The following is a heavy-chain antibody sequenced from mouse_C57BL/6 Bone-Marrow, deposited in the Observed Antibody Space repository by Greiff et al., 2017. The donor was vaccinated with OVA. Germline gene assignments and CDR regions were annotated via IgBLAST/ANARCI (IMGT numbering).Heavy chain of an antibody. D-gene: IGHD2-1*01. J-gene: IGHJ2*01. CDR1: GFTFNTYA. V-gene: IGHV10-3*01. CDR2: ISSKSSNYAT. Sequence: EVHLVESGGGLVQPKGSLKLSCAASGFTFNTYAMHWVRQAPGKGLEWVARISSKSSNYATYYADSVKDRFTISREDSQSMLYLQMNNLKAEDTAIDYCVRDNYEGFDYWGQGTTLTVSS. CDR3: VRDNYEGFDY.